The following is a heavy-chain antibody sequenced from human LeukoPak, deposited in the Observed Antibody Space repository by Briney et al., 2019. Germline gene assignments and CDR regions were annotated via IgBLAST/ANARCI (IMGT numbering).Heavy chain of an antibody. J-gene: IGHJ6*02. CDR3: ARGFGAAGTYYYYGMDV. D-gene: IGHD6-13*01. CDR1: GGSFSGYY. Sequence: PSETLSLTCAVYGGSFSGYYWSWIRQPPGKGLEWIGEINHSGSTNYNPSLKSRVTISVGTSKNQFSLKLSSVTAADTAVYYCARGFGAAGTYYYYGMDVWGQGTTVTVSS. CDR2: INHSGST. V-gene: IGHV4-34*01.